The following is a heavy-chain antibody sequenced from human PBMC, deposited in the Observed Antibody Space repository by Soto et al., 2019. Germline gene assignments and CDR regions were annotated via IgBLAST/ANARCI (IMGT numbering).Heavy chain of an antibody. Sequence: GGSLRLSCAASGFTFSNYAMTWVRQAPGKGLEWVSVISGSGGSTFYADSVKGRFTISRDNSRNTLFLQMNSLRAEDTAVYYCAKNRGSGQVYYYDLSYWGQGTLVTVSS. CDR2: ISGSGGST. V-gene: IGHV3-23*01. J-gene: IGHJ4*02. D-gene: IGHD3-22*01. CDR1: GFTFSNYA. CDR3: AKNRGSGQVYYYDLSY.